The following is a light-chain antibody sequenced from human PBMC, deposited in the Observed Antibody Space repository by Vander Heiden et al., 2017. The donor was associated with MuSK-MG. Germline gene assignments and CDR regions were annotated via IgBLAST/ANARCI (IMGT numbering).Light chain of an antibody. J-gene: IGLJ1*01. CDR1: SNDIGGYNY. V-gene: IGLV2-8*01. Sequence: QSALTQPPSASGSPGQSVTISCTGTSNDIGGYNYVSWYQQHPGKAPKLMIYEVSKRPSGVPDRFSGSKSGNTASLTVSGLQAEDEADYYCNSYAGSNNPYVFGTGTKVTVL. CDR3: NSYAGSNNPYV. CDR2: EVS.